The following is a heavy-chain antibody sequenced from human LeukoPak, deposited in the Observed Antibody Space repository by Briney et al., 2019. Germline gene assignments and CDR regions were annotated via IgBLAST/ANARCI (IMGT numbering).Heavy chain of an antibody. D-gene: IGHD6-13*01. V-gene: IGHV4-4*07. CDR3: AREGSSWYGNWFDP. CDR2: IYTSGST. J-gene: IGHJ5*02. CDR1: GGSISGYY. Sequence: SETLSLTRAVSGGSISGYYWSWMPQPAGKGLECVGGIYTSGSTNYNPSLNSRVTMSVDTSKNQFSLKLSSVTAADTAVYYCAREGSSWYGNWFDPWGQGTLVTVSS.